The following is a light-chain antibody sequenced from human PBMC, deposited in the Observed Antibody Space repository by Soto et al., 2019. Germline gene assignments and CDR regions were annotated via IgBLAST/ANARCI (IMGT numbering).Light chain of an antibody. Sequence: DIQLTPFPSTLSASEGDRATITCRASQSISSWLAWYQQKPGKAPKLLIYKASSLESGVPSRFSGSGSGTEFTLTISSLQPDDFATYYCQQYNSYSYTFGQGTKV. CDR3: QQYNSYSYT. CDR2: KAS. CDR1: QSISSW. V-gene: IGKV1-5*03. J-gene: IGKJ2*01.